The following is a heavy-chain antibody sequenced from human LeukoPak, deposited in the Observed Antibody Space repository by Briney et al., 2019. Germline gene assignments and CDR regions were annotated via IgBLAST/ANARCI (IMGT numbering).Heavy chain of an antibody. CDR2: ISYDGSNK. J-gene: IGHJ4*02. V-gene: IGHV3-30*04. CDR1: GFTFSSYA. D-gene: IGHD2-15*01. CDR3: ARALYGVHYFDY. Sequence: GGSLRLSCAASGFTFSSYAMHWVRQAPGKGLEWVAVISYDGSNKYYADSVKGRFTISRDNSKNTLYLQMNSLRAEDTAVYYCARALYGVHYFDYWGQGTLVTVSS.